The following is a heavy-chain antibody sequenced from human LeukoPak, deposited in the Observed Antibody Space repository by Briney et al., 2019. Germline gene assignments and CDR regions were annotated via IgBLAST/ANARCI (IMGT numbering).Heavy chain of an antibody. V-gene: IGHV3-23*01. CDR2: ISNNGGYT. Sequence: PGGSLRLSCAASGFTFSSSAMSWVRQAPGKGLEWVSAISNNGGYTYYADSVQGRFTISRDNAKNSLYLRMNSLRAEDTAVYFCAKDGDPYPAVANKGFDYWGQGTLVTVSS. D-gene: IGHD6-19*01. J-gene: IGHJ4*02. CDR1: GFTFSSSA. CDR3: AKDGDPYPAVANKGFDY.